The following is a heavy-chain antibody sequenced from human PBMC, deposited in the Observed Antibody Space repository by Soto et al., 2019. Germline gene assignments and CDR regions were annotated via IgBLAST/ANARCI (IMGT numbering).Heavy chain of an antibody. J-gene: IGHJ5*02. V-gene: IGHV3-53*04. Sequence: PGGSLRLSCAASGFTVSSNYMSWVRQAPGKGLEWVSVIYSGGSTYYADSVKGRFTISRHNSKNTLYLQMNSLRAEDTAVYYCARESGYCSSTSCQHGWFDPWGQGTLVTVSS. CDR2: IYSGGST. CDR3: ARESGYCSSTSCQHGWFDP. D-gene: IGHD2-2*01. CDR1: GFTVSSNY.